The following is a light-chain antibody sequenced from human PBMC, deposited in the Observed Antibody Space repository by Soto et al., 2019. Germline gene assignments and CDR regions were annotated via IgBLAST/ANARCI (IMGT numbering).Light chain of an antibody. CDR2: KAS. CDR1: QSVTLW. V-gene: IGKV1-5*03. J-gene: IGKJ2*01. CDR3: QQYNSYPYT. Sequence: DIQMTQSPSILSASVGDGVTIACRASQSVTLWLTWYQQKPGKAPKLLLYKASTLESGVPSRFSGNGSETDFTLTISSPQPDDIGTYYCQQYNSYPYTFGQGTKLEIK.